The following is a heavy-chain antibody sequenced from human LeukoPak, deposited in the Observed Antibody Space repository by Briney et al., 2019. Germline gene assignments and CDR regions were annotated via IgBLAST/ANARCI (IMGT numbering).Heavy chain of an antibody. J-gene: IGHJ5*02. CDR1: GGSISNSNYF. V-gene: IGHV4-39*01. CDR2: GGCTGST. D-gene: IGHD3-9*01. Sequence: RPSVTLSLTCSVSGGSISNSNYFWGWIRQPPGKGRERIGSGGCTGSTFYNPSRKSRVTMSVDTPTNQCYQQLNSVPPADLSVYYRARHVVKYYDHLTGYHNWFHPWGQG. CDR3: ARHVVKYYDHLTGYHNWFHP.